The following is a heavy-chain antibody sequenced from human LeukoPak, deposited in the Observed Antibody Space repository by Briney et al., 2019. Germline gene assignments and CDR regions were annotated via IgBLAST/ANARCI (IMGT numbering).Heavy chain of an antibody. J-gene: IGHJ5*02. CDR2: IYYSGST. CDR1: GGSISSYY. CDR3: ARTPNYYGSGSLHWFDP. Sequence: SETLSLTCTVSGGSISSYYWGWIRQPPGKGLEWIGYIYYSGSTNYNPSLKSRVTISVDTSKNQFSLKLSSVTAADTAVYYCARTPNYYGSGSLHWFDPWGQGTLVTVSS. D-gene: IGHD3-10*01. V-gene: IGHV4-59*01.